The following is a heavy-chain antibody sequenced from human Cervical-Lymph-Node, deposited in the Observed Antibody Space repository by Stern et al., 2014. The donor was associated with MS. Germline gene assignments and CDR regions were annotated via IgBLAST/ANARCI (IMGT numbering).Heavy chain of an antibody. Sequence: EVQLVESGGGLVQPGRSLRLSCAASGFTFDDYAMHWVRQAPGKGLEWVSGITWNSVRVGYADSVKCRFTISRDNAKNSLYLQMNSLRGDDTALYYCAKGSGGSGYYPVALDYWGQGTLVTVSS. J-gene: IGHJ4*02. CDR3: AKGSGGSGYYPVALDY. V-gene: IGHV3-9*01. D-gene: IGHD3-3*01. CDR1: GFTFDDYA. CDR2: ITWNSVRV.